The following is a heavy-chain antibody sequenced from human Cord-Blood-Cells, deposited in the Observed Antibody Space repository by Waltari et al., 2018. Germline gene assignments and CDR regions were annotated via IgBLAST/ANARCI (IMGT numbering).Heavy chain of an antibody. J-gene: IGHJ4*02. CDR3: ASSKGGGFDY. V-gene: IGHV3-33*01. CDR1: GFTFSSYG. D-gene: IGHD2-15*01. CDR2: IWYDGSNK. Sequence: QVQLVESGGGVVQPGRSLRLSCAASGFTFSSYGMHWVRQAPGKGLEWVAVIWYDGSNKYYADSVKGRFIISRDNSKNTLYLQMNSLRAEDTAVYYCASSKGGGFDYWGQGTLVTVSS.